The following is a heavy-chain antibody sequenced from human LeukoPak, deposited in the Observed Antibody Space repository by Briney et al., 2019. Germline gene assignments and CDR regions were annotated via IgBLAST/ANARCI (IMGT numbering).Heavy chain of an antibody. CDR1: GFTFSSYA. CDR3: AKESYYDILTGYSHY. Sequence: QPGGSLRLSCAASGFTFSSYAMHWVRQAPGRGLEWVAVISYDGSNKYYADSVKGRFTISRDNSKNTLYLQMNSLRAEDTAMYYCAKESYYDILTGYSHYWGQGTLVTVSS. J-gene: IGHJ4*02. V-gene: IGHV3-30*04. D-gene: IGHD3-9*01. CDR2: ISYDGSNK.